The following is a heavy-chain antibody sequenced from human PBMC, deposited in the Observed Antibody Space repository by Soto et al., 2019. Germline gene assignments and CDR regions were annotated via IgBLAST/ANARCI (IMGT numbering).Heavy chain of an antibody. CDR3: ATGGTYCGGDCYAY. D-gene: IGHD2-21*01. CDR2: ISAYNGNT. J-gene: IGHJ4*02. V-gene: IGHV1-18*04. Sequence: SVKVSCKASGYTFTSYGISWVRQAPVQGLEWMGWISAYNGNTNYAQKLQGRVTMTTDTSTSTAYMELRSLRSDDTAVYYCATGGTYCGGDCYAYWGQGTLVTVSS. CDR1: GYTFTSYG.